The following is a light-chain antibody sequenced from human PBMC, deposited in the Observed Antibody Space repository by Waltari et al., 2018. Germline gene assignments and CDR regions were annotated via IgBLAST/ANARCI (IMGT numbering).Light chain of an antibody. V-gene: IGLV3-10*01. J-gene: IGLJ1*01. Sequence: SYELTQPPSVSVSPGQTARITCYGETLPRKFAYWYQQKSGQAPVLFIFEDNKRPPGFPERFAGSLSGTTATLTISGAQVEDEADYYCSSVDNNFKGVFGAGTKVTVL. CDR2: EDN. CDR3: SSVDNNFKGV. CDR1: TLPRKF.